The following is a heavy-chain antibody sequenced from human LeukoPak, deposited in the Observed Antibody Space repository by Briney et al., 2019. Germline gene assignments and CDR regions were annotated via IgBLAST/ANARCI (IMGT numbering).Heavy chain of an antibody. Sequence: GGSLRLSCTVSGFTVSSNSMSWVRQAPGKGLEWVSFIYSAGNTHYSDSVKGRFTISRDNSKNTLYLQMNSLRAEDTAVYYCARFPLYDQKYFDYWGQGTLVTVSS. J-gene: IGHJ4*02. CDR3: ARFPLYDQKYFDY. CDR1: GFTVSSNS. CDR2: IYSAGNT. V-gene: IGHV3-53*05. D-gene: IGHD2-2*02.